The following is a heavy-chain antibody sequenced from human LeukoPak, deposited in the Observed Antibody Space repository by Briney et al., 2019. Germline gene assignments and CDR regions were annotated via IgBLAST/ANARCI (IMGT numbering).Heavy chain of an antibody. CDR3: ARTTEGGYSYGYFYYYYMDV. V-gene: IGHV4-59*01. CDR2: IYYSGST. D-gene: IGHD5-18*01. CDR1: GGSISSYY. J-gene: IGHJ6*03. Sequence: SETLSLTCTVSGGSISSYYWSWVRQPPGKGLEWIGYIYYSGSTNYKSSLKSRVTISVDTSKNQFSLKLSSVTAADTAVYYCARTTEGGYSYGYFYYYYMDVWGKGTTVTVSS.